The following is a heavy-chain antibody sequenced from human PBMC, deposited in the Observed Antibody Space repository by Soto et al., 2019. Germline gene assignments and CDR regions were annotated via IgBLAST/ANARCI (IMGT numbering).Heavy chain of an antibody. D-gene: IGHD6-6*01. CDR2: ISTSGTTT. V-gene: IGHV3-11*01. Sequence: QGQLVESGGGLVKPGGSLRLSCVASGFTFSDYYMNWFRQAPGKGLEWISYISTSGTTTYYADSVKGRFTISRDNANTSLYPQMHSLRAEDTDLYSCARHAIAARLKKTWCAPWGQGTLVSVSS. CDR1: GFTFSDYY. CDR3: ARHAIAARLKKTWCAP. J-gene: IGHJ5*02.